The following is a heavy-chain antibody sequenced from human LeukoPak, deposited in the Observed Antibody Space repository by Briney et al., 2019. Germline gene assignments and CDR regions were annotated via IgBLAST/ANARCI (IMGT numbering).Heavy chain of an antibody. CDR1: GGSISSSSYY. V-gene: IGHV4-39*02. D-gene: IGHD3-3*01. CDR3: ARDDDFWGGYPWNWFDP. Sequence: SETLSLTCTVSGGSISSSSYYWGWIRQPPGKGLEWIGSIYYSGSTYYNPSLKSRVTISVDTSKNQFSLKLSSVTAADTAVYYCARDDDFWGGYPWNWFDPWGQGTLVTVSS. CDR2: IYYSGST. J-gene: IGHJ5*02.